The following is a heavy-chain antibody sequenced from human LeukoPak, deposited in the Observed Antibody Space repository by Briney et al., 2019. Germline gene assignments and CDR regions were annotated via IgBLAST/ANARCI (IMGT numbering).Heavy chain of an antibody. V-gene: IGHV3-74*01. CDR2: INSDGSST. Sequence: GSLRLSCAASGFTFSSYWMHWVRQAPGKGLVWVSRINSDGSSTSYADSVKGRFTISRDNAKNTLYLQMNSLRAEDTAMYYCARDGRSGPTNCFDPWGQGTLVTVSS. CDR3: ARDGRSGPTNCFDP. J-gene: IGHJ5*02. D-gene: IGHD2-15*01. CDR1: GFTFSSYW.